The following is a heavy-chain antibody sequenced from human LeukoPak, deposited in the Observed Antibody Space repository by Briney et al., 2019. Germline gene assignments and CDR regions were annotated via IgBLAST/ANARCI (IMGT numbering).Heavy chain of an antibody. Sequence: SETLSLTCTVSGGSISSSSYYWGWIRQPPGKGLEWIGSIYYSGSTYYNPSLKSRVTISVDTSKNQFSLKLSSVTAADTAVYYCARVRSVSRYYDILTGTPGPYYFDYWGQGTLVTVSS. CDR1: GGSISSSSYY. V-gene: IGHV4-39*07. J-gene: IGHJ4*02. D-gene: IGHD3-9*01. CDR2: IYYSGST. CDR3: ARVRSVSRYYDILTGTPGPYYFDY.